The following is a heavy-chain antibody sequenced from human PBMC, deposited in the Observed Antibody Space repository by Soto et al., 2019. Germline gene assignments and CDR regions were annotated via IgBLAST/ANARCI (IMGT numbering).Heavy chain of an antibody. CDR3: AKDVTVVTVGSLDY. CDR2: ISGSGGST. CDR1: GFTFSSYA. D-gene: IGHD2-15*01. Sequence: EVQLLESGGGLVQPGGSLRLSCAASGFTFSSYAMSWVRQAPGKGLEWVSAISGSGGSTYYADSVKGRFTISRDNSKNTLYLQMYSLRAEDTAVYYCAKDVTVVTVGSLDYWGQGTLVTVSS. V-gene: IGHV3-23*01. J-gene: IGHJ4*02.